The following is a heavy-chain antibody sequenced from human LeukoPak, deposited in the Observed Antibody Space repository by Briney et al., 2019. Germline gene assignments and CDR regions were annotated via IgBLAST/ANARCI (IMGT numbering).Heavy chain of an antibody. CDR3: ARADYDFWSGYYLAY. CDR2: IYYSGST. Sequence: SETLSLTCTVSGGSISSGDYYWSWIRQPPGKGLEWIGYIYYSGSTYYNPSLKSRVTISVDTSKNQFSLKLSSVTAADTAVYYCARADYDFWSGYYLAYWGQGTLVTVSS. V-gene: IGHV4-30-4*08. J-gene: IGHJ4*02. D-gene: IGHD3-3*01. CDR1: GGSISSGDYY.